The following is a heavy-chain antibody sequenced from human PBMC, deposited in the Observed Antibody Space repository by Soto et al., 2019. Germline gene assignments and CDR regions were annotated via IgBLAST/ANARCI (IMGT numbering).Heavy chain of an antibody. Sequence: QVQLVQSGAEVRKPGSSVKVSCKASGGTFSTSAMNWVRQAPGQGLEWMGSIIPVFGTATYAQSFQGRLTITADGSTTTGYMELSSLRSEDTAGYYCATQLNGDLDFWGQGTLLIVSS. D-gene: IGHD7-27*01. CDR3: ATQLNGDLDF. CDR2: IIPVFGTA. J-gene: IGHJ4*02. V-gene: IGHV1-69*15. CDR1: GGTFSTSA.